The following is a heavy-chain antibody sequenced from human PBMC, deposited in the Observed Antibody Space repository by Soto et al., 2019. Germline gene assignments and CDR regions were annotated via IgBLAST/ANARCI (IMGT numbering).Heavy chain of an antibody. V-gene: IGHV3-11*05. CDR2: ISGSGSHT. CDR1: GLTFRDFY. D-gene: IGHD6-13*01. J-gene: IGHJ4*02. Sequence: PGGSLRLSCAASGLTFRDFYMSWIRQAPGKGLEWISYISGSGSHTNYADSVKGRFTISRDNAKNSLYLQMFSLRAEDTAVYYCARGSAQPDYWGQGTLVTVSS. CDR3: ARGSAQPDY.